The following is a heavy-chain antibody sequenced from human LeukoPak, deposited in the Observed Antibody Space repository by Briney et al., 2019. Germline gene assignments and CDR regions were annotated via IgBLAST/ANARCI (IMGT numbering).Heavy chain of an antibody. Sequence: SETLSLTCTVSGGSFSSSSYSRGWIRQPPGKGLEWIGSIYYSGSTYYNPSLKSRVTISVDTSKNQFSLKLSSVTAADTAVYYCARSDCSSTSCYAFDIWGQGTMVTVSS. CDR3: ARSDCSSTSCYAFDI. D-gene: IGHD2-2*01. CDR2: IYYSGST. CDR1: GGSFSSSSYS. V-gene: IGHV4-39*01. J-gene: IGHJ3*02.